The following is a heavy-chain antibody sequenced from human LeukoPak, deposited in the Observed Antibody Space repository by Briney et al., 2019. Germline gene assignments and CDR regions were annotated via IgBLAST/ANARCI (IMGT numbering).Heavy chain of an antibody. J-gene: IGHJ6*03. Sequence: GGSLRLSCAASGFTFRYYSMNWVRQATGKGLEWVSYISSSTSTIYYADSVKGRFTITRENAMSSQYLQMNSLRAEDTAVYYCARAATITVRPGGYYHYYMDFWGKGTTVTVSS. CDR1: GFTFRYYS. V-gene: IGHV3-48*04. D-gene: IGHD1-26*01. CDR2: ISSSTSTI. CDR3: ARAATITVRPGGYYHYYMDF.